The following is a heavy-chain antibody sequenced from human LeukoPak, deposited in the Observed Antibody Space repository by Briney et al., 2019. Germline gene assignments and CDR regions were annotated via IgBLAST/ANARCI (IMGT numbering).Heavy chain of an antibody. V-gene: IGHV4-59*08. CDR2: TYYTGRT. CDR1: GGSIKGYY. D-gene: IGHD3-16*01. Sequence: PSETLSLTCAVSGGSIKGYYWSWIRQTPGKGLEWIGYTYYTGRTNYNPSLESRVTISVDRSKNQVSLHMNSVTAADTAFYYCARRGEKSDTPVQSEPYDASDSFDIWGQGTMVTVSS. CDR3: ARRGEKSDTPVQSEPYDASDSFDI. J-gene: IGHJ3*02.